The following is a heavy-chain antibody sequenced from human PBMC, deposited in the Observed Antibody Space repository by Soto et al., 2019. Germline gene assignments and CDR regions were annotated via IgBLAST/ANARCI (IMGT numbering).Heavy chain of an antibody. CDR3: ARVRSMITFGGVIDYYCYCMDV. CDR1: GYTFTSYG. J-gene: IGHJ6*02. CDR2: ISAYNGNT. Sequence: QVQLVQSGAEVKKPGASVKVSCKASGYTFTSYGISWVRQAPGQGLEWMGWISAYNGNTNYAQKLQGRVTMTTDTYTSTAYMGLRSLISDDTAVYYCARVRSMITFGGVIDYYCYCMDVWGQGTTVTFSS. V-gene: IGHV1-18*01. D-gene: IGHD3-16*02.